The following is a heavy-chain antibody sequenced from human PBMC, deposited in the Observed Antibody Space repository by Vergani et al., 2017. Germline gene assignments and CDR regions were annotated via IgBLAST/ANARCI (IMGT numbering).Heavy chain of an antibody. CDR2: IYYSGST. CDR1: GGSISSGGYY. CDR3: VYGGWSYEIRPTIYCFDY. Sequence: QVQLQESGPGLVKPSQTLSLTCTVSGGSISSGGYYWSWIRQHPGKRLEWIGYIYYSGSTYYNPSLKSRVTISVDTSKNQFTRKLSSVTAADTAVYYCVYGGWSYEIRPTIYCFDYWGQGTLVTVSS. V-gene: IGHV4-31*03. D-gene: IGHD1-26*01. J-gene: IGHJ4*02.